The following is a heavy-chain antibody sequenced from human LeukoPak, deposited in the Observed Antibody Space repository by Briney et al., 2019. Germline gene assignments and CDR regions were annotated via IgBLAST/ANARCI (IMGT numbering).Heavy chain of an antibody. D-gene: IGHD6-19*01. Sequence: GASVKVSCKASGYTFTGYYMHWVRQAPGQGLEWMGGIIPIFGTANYAQKFQGRVTITADKSTSTAYMELSSLRSEDTAVYYCARAHSSGWYGAEGYWGQGTLVTVSS. J-gene: IGHJ4*02. CDR1: GYTFTGYY. CDR2: IIPIFGTA. CDR3: ARAHSSGWYGAEGY. V-gene: IGHV1-69*06.